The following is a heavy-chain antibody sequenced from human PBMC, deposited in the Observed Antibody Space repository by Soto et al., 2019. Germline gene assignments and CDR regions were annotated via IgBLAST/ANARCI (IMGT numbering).Heavy chain of an antibody. Sequence: EVQLVESGGGLAQPGGSLRLSCAASGFTFSSYSMNWVRQAPGKGLEWISYISMTSSILYYADSVKGRFTISRDNAKNSLYLQMNSLRAEDTAVYYCARDDTVFRGPSVSIMAACPRKGYFDLWGRGTLVTVSS. J-gene: IGHJ2*01. V-gene: IGHV3-48*01. CDR3: ARDDTVFRGPSVSIMAACPRKGYFDL. CDR2: ISMTSSIL. CDR1: GFTFSSYS. D-gene: IGHD6-6*01.